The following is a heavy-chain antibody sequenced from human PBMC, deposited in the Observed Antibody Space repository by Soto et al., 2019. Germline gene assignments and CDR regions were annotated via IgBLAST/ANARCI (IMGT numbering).Heavy chain of an antibody. CDR3: VNDSTVCSVRQGLDF. CDR2: FMWNSSYI. J-gene: IGHJ4*02. Sequence: PGGSLRLSCAVSGFTFDDYAMHWVRQAPGKGLEWVAGFMWNSSYIVYADSVKGRFTISTYNAKSSRHLQMDSLRAEDTGLYHCVNDSTVCSVRQGLDFWGRGSLVTVSS. V-gene: IGHV3-9*01. D-gene: IGHD2-15*01. CDR1: GFTFDDYA.